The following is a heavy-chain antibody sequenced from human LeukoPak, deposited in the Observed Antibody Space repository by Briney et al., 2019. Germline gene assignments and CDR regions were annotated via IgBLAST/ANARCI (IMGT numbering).Heavy chain of an antibody. J-gene: IGHJ6*02. V-gene: IGHV3-7*05. CDR1: GFTFSSFW. CDR2: IKEDGREN. Sequence: GGSLRLSCAASGFTFSSFWMSWVRQAPGKGLEWVANIKEDGRENYYVDSVKGRFTISRDNAKNSLSLQMNSLRAEDTAVYYCATLGGVDVWGQGTTVTVSS. CDR3: ATLGGVDV. D-gene: IGHD7-27*01.